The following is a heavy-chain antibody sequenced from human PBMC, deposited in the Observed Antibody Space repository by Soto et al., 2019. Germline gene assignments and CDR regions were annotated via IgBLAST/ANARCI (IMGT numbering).Heavy chain of an antibody. Sequence: PSETLSLTCTVSGGSISSNYWTWIRQPPGKGLEWIGYVYNRGSTNYNPCLKSRVTISEDTSKSQFSLKVNSMTAADTAVYYCARYRREAVAGYTLDNWGQGILVTVSS. V-gene: IGHV4-59*01. CDR2: VYNRGST. D-gene: IGHD6-13*01. J-gene: IGHJ4*02. CDR1: GGSISSNY. CDR3: ARYRREAVAGYTLDN.